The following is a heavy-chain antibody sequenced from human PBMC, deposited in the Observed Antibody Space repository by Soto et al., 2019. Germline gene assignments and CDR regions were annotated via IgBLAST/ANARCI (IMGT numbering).Heavy chain of an antibody. Sequence: QVQLQESGPGLVKPSQTLSLICTVSGGSINSGGYYWNWIRQHPGKGLEWIGYIFYSGSTYYTPFLGSRVTMSADTSENQFSLKLSSVTAADTAVYFCARGYRPSGYSSSWVFDYWGQGTLVNVSS. V-gene: IGHV4-31*03. J-gene: IGHJ4*02. CDR2: IFYSGST. CDR3: ARGYRPSGYSSSWVFDY. CDR1: GGSINSGGYY. D-gene: IGHD6-13*01.